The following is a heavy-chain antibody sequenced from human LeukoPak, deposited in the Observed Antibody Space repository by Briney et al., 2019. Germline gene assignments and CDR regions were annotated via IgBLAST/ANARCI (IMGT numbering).Heavy chain of an antibody. J-gene: IGHJ5*02. CDR3: ARDLGYCSGGSCYAPADFPRADNWFDP. D-gene: IGHD2-15*01. CDR2: IYTSGGT. Sequence: SETLSLTCTVSGGSISSYYWSWIRQPAGKGLEWIGRIYTSGGTNYNPSLKSRVTMSVDTSKNQFSLKLSSVTAADTAVYYCARDLGYCSGGSCYAPADFPRADNWFDPWGQGTLVTVSS. CDR1: GGSISSYY. V-gene: IGHV4-4*07.